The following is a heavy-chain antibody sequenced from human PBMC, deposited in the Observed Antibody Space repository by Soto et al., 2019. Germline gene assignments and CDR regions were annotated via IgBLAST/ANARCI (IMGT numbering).Heavy chain of an antibody. J-gene: IGHJ6*02. CDR3: AKGRGLGAMVREFGYYYGMDV. V-gene: IGHV3-23*01. Sequence: EVQLLESGGGLVQPGGSLRLSCAASGFTFSSYAMSWVRQAPGKWLEWVSATSGRGGSTYYADSVTGRLTISRDNSKNTLYLQMNGLRAEDTAVYYCAKGRGLGAMVREFGYYYGMDVWGQGTTVTVSS. CDR1: GFTFSSYA. CDR2: TSGRGGST. D-gene: IGHD3-10*01.